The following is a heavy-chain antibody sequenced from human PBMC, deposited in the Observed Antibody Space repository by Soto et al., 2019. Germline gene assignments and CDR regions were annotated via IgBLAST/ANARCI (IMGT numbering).Heavy chain of an antibody. Sequence: QVQLVQSGAEVKKPGASVKVSCKASGYTFTSYGIIWVRQAPGQGLEWMGWISAYNGNTNCAQKLQGRVTMTTDTSTSTAYMQLRSLRSDDTAVYYCARDTPTWDSSGIYFDYWGQGTLVTVSS. J-gene: IGHJ4*02. V-gene: IGHV1-18*04. CDR2: ISAYNGNT. D-gene: IGHD3-22*01. CDR3: ARDTPTWDSSGIYFDY. CDR1: GYTFTSYG.